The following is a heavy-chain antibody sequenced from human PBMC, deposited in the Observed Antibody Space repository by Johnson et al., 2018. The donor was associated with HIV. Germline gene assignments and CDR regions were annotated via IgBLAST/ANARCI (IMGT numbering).Heavy chain of an antibody. CDR1: GFTFSSYA. CDR3: ARALVDDAFDI. CDR2: ISGSGDTT. Sequence: VLLVESGGGLVQPGGSLRLSCAASGFTFSSYAMSWVRQAPGKGLEWVAGISGSGDTTYYADSVKGRFTISRDNSKNTLYLQMNSLRAEDTAVYYCARALVDDAFDIWGQGTMVTVSS. J-gene: IGHJ3*02. D-gene: IGHD1-26*01. V-gene: IGHV3-23*04.